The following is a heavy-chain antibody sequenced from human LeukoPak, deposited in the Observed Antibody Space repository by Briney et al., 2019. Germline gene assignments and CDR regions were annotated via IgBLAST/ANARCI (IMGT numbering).Heavy chain of an antibody. D-gene: IGHD4-23*01. CDR2: INHSGST. J-gene: IGHJ4*02. Sequence: PSETLSLTCAVYGGSFSGYYWSWIRQPPGKGLEWIGEINHSGSTNYNPSLKSRVTISVDTSKNQFSLKLSSVTAADAAVYYWASRETAADDYGGNALDYWGQGTLVTVSS. CDR1: GGSFSGYY. V-gene: IGHV4-34*01. CDR3: ASRETAADDYGGNALDY.